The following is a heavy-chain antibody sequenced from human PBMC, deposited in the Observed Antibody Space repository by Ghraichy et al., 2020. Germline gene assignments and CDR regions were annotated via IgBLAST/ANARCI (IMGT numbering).Heavy chain of an antibody. Sequence: ASVKVSCKASGYTFTSYDINWVRQATGQGLEWMGWMNPNSGNTGYAQKFQGRVTMTRNTSISTAYMELSSLRSEDTAVYYCASHLPRSLTGRGGAFDIWGQGTMVTVSS. CDR1: GYTFTSYD. J-gene: IGHJ3*02. V-gene: IGHV1-8*01. CDR2: MNPNSGNT. CDR3: ASHLPRSLTGRGGAFDI. D-gene: IGHD1-20*01.